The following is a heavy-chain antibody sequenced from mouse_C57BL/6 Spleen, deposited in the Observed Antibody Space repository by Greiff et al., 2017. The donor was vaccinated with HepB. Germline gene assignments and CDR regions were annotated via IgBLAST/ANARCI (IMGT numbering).Heavy chain of an antibody. CDR1: GYSITSGYY. CDR3: ARERGYYDYDY. CDR2: ISYDGSN. Sequence: EVKLQESGPGLVKPSQSLSLTCSVTGYSITSGYYWNWIRQFPGNKLEWMGYISYDGSNNYNPSLKNRISITRDTSKNQFFLKLNSVTTEDTATYYCARERGYYDYDYWGQGTTLTVSS. V-gene: IGHV3-6*01. D-gene: IGHD2-4*01. J-gene: IGHJ2*01.